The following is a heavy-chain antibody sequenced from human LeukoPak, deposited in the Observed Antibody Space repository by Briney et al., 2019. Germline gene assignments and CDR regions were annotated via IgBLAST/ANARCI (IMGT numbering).Heavy chain of an antibody. CDR2: ISGSGGST. V-gene: IGHV3-23*01. CDR1: GFTFSSYA. CDR3: AKWGNYGSGSYSFDAFDI. D-gene: IGHD3-10*01. Sequence: GGSLRPSCAASGFTFSSYAMSWVRQAPGKGLEWVSAISGSGGSTYYADSVKGRFTISRDNSKNTLYLQMYSLRAEDTAVYYCAKWGNYGSGSYSFDAFDIWGQGTMVTVSS. J-gene: IGHJ3*02.